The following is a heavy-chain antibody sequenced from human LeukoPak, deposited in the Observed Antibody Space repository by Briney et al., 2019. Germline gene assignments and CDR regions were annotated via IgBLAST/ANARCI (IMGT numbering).Heavy chain of an antibody. J-gene: IGHJ6*03. CDR3: ARDKGYCSGGSCYLGRSYYYYYMDV. Sequence: SVKVSFKASGGTFSSYAISWVRQAPGQGLEWMGGIIPIFGTANYAQKFQGRVTITADKSTSTAYMELSSLRSEDTAVYYCARDKGYCSGGSCYLGRSYYYYYMDVWGKGTTVTVSS. D-gene: IGHD2-15*01. CDR1: GGTFSSYA. CDR2: IIPIFGTA. V-gene: IGHV1-69*06.